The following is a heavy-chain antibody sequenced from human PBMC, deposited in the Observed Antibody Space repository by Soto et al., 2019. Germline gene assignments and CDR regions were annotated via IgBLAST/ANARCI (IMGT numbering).Heavy chain of an antibody. CDR3: ARQGIPYNYGSGDYFSYSSTYMDV. Sequence: QAQLVQSGAEVKKPGASVKVSCKASGYTFTNYAVHWLRQAPGQALEWMGWLNAGNGDTKYSQTFQDRVTITRDTSASTANMERNSLRSEDTAVYYCARQGIPYNYGSGDYFSYSSTYMDVWGKGTTVTVSS. J-gene: IGHJ6*03. D-gene: IGHD3-10*01. CDR2: LNAGNGDT. V-gene: IGHV1-3*01. CDR1: GYTFTNYA.